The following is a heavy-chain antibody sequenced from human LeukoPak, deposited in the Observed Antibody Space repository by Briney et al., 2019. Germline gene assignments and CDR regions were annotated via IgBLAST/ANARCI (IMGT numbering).Heavy chain of an antibody. Sequence: ASVKVSCKASEYTFTSYDINWVRQATGQGLEWMGWMNPNSGNTDYAQKFQGRVTLTRNTSISTAYMEVNSLRSEDTAVYYCTRGGPVAGTHKYFQHWGQGTLVTVSS. D-gene: IGHD6-19*01. J-gene: IGHJ1*01. CDR1: EYTFTSYD. V-gene: IGHV1-8*01. CDR2: MNPNSGNT. CDR3: TRGGPVAGTHKYFQH.